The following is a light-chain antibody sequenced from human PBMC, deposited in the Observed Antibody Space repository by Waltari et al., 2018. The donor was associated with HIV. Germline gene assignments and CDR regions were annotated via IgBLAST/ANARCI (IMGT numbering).Light chain of an antibody. CDR1: QSVSSRN. CDR3: QQYGSSPWT. V-gene: IGKV3-20*01. Sequence: EIVLTQSPGTLSVSPGERATVSCRASQSVSSRNLAWYQQKPGQTPRLLIYGASTRAPGIADRFSGSGSGTDFTLTISRLEPEDFAVYYCQQYGSSPWTFGLGTKVEIK. J-gene: IGKJ1*01. CDR2: GAS.